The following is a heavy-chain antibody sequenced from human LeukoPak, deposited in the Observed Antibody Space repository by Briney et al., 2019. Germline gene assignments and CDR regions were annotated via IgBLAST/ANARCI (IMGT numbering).Heavy chain of an antibody. Sequence: ASVLVFCKACCCYITGYVCNGLGHAMGEERLWRGWMNPNSGNTGYAQKFQGRITTTRNTSITTASTELSSLRSEDTAVYYCARGQWTRLYRTDVWGKGTTVTASS. CDR1: CCYITGYV. D-gene: IGHD5-12*01. CDR3: ARGQWTRLYRTDV. CDR2: MNPNSGNT. V-gene: IGHV1-8*01. J-gene: IGHJ6*03.